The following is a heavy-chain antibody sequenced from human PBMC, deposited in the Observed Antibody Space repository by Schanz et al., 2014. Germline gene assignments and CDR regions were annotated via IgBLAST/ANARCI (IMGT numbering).Heavy chain of an antibody. CDR1: GYTFSDYQ. CDR2: IDPSDGKT. Sequence: QIQLMQSGPELKKPGASVRLSCTASGYTFSDYQIHWVRQAPGQGLEWVGVIDPSDGKTGYAQMFGGRVRMTTDTSTATAYMELRSLTSDDTAVYYCARDRVYRFLKGENRFYFDYWGQGTLVIVSS. CDR3: ARDRVYRFLKGENRFYFDY. V-gene: IGHV1-46*01. J-gene: IGHJ4*02. D-gene: IGHD3-3*01.